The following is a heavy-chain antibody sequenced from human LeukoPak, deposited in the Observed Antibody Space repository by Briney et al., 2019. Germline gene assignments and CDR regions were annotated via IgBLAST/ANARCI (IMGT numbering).Heavy chain of an antibody. CDR2: IGSTSSNI. J-gene: IGHJ4*02. D-gene: IGHD5-18*01. Sequence: GGSLRLSCAASGFTFNTYTMNWVRQAPGKGLEWISSIGSTSSNIYYADSVKGRFTISRDNSKNTLYLQMNSLRAEDTAVYYCATPLGPIQLWLQGYWGQGTLVTVSS. CDR1: GFTFNTYT. CDR3: ATPLGPIQLWLQGY. V-gene: IGHV3-21*04.